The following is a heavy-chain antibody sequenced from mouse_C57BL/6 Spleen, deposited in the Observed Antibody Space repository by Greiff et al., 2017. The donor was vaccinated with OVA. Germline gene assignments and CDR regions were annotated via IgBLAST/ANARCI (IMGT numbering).Heavy chain of an antibody. V-gene: IGHV15-2*01. Sequence: QVQLQQSGSELRSPGSSVKLSCKDFDSEVFPIAYMSWVRQKPGHGFEWIGGILPSIGRTIYGEKFEDKATLDADTLSNTAYLELNSLTSEDSAIYYCARGPFYGNYWYFDVWGTGTTVTVSS. CDR2: ILPSIGRT. J-gene: IGHJ1*03. D-gene: IGHD2-1*01. CDR3: ARGPFYGNYWYFDV. CDR1: DSEVFPIAY.